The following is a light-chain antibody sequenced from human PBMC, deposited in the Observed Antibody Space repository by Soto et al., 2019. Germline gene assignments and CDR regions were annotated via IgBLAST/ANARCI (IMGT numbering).Light chain of an antibody. CDR1: SSDVGGYNF. J-gene: IGLJ1*01. Sequence: SVLTQRPSASGSPGQSVTISCTGTSSDVGGYNFVSWYQHFPGKAPKLIIYEVTKRPSGVPDRFSGSKSGNTASLTVSGLQTDDEADYYCSSYGGSNNFVFGTGTKVTVL. CDR2: EVT. CDR3: SSYGGSNNFV. V-gene: IGLV2-8*01.